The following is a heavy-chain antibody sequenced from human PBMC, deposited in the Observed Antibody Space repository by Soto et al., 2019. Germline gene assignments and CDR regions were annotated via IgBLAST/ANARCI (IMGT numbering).Heavy chain of an antibody. J-gene: IGHJ6*02. CDR2: IYHSGST. Sequence: QVQLQESGPGLVKPSGTLSLTCAVSGGSISSSNWWSWVRQPPGKGLEWIGEIYHSGSTNYNPSLKSRVTLSVDKAKNQFSLKLSSVTAADTAVYYCARLPSLVVPAAIGMDVWGQGTTVTVSS. D-gene: IGHD2-2*01. CDR1: GGSISSSNW. CDR3: ARLPSLVVPAAIGMDV. V-gene: IGHV4-4*02.